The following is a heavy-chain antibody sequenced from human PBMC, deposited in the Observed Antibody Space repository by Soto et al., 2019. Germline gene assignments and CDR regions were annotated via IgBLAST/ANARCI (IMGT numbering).Heavy chain of an antibody. V-gene: IGHV3-11*06. CDR3: VRDGDSTPIGH. D-gene: IGHD7-27*01. Sequence: PGGSLRLSCAASGFTFSDYYMSWVRQAPGKGLEWVSYSSSSSTSTNYADSVKGRFTISRDNAKNSLYLQMNSLRAEDTAVYYCVRDGDSTPIGHWGQGTLVTVSS. CDR2: SSSSSTST. J-gene: IGHJ4*02. CDR1: GFTFSDYY.